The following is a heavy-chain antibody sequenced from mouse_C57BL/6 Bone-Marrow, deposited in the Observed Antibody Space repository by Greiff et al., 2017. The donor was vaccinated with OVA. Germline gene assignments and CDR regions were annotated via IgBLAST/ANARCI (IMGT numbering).Heavy chain of an antibody. Sequence: VKLMESGAELARPGASVKLSCKASGYTFTSYGISWVKQRTGQGLEWIGEIYPRSGNTYYNEKFKGKATLTADKSSSTAYMELRSLTSEDSAVYFCARRRDYDVLRYWGQGTTLTVSS. CDR1: GYTFTSYG. D-gene: IGHD2-4*01. CDR2: IYPRSGNT. J-gene: IGHJ2*01. CDR3: ARRRDYDVLRY. V-gene: IGHV1-81*01.